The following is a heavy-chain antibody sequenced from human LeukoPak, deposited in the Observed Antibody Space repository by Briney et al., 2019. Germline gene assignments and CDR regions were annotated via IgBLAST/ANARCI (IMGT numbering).Heavy chain of an antibody. V-gene: IGHV3-23*01. CDR2: ISGGGGTT. CDR1: GFTFSSYA. CDR3: AKDREGLSSGYDLEYFDY. J-gene: IGHJ4*02. Sequence: QPGGSLRLSCAASGFTFSSYAMNWVRQAPGKGLEWVSAISGGGGTTYYADSVKGRLTISRDNSKNTLFLRMNSLRAEDTAVYYCAKDREGLSSGYDLEYFDYWGQGTLVTVSS. D-gene: IGHD5-12*01.